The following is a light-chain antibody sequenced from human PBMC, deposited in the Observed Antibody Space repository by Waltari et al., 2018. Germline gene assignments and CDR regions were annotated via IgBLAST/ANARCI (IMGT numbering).Light chain of an antibody. CDR1: SSDVGGYNY. CDR3: SSYAGSNLWV. J-gene: IGLJ3*02. CDR2: EVS. Sequence: QSALTQPPSASGSPGQSVAISCTGPSSDVGGYNYVSWYQQHPGKAPKLIIYEVSKRPSGVPDHFSGSKSGNTASLTVSGLQADDEADYYCSSYAGSNLWVLGGGTKLTVL. V-gene: IGLV2-8*01.